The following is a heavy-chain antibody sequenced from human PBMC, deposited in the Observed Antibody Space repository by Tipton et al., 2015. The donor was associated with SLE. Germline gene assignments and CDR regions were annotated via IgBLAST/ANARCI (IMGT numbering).Heavy chain of an antibody. V-gene: IGHV4-59*01. CDR1: GGSISSYY. Sequence: LRLSCTVSGGSISSYYWSWIRQSPGKGLEWIGYIYYSGSTNYNPSLKSRVTISVDTSKNQFSLKLSSVTAADTAVYYCAVWGRGYYFDYWGQGTLVTVSS. CDR2: IYYSGST. D-gene: IGHD7-27*01. CDR3: AVWGRGYYFDY. J-gene: IGHJ4*02.